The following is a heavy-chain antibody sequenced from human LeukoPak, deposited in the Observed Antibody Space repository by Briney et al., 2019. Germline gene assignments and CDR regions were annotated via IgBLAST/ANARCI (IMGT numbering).Heavy chain of an antibody. CDR2: INHSGST. D-gene: IGHD3-22*01. CDR3: ARGPPRDFGTSGFYYNY. J-gene: IGHJ4*02. CDR1: GGSFSDYY. V-gene: IGHV4-34*01. Sequence: SETLSLTCAIYGGSFSDYYWSWIRQPPGKGLEWIGEINHSGSTNYNPSLTSRVTMSVDTSKNQFSLKLSSATAADTAVYYCARGPPRDFGTSGFYYNYWGQGTRVTASS.